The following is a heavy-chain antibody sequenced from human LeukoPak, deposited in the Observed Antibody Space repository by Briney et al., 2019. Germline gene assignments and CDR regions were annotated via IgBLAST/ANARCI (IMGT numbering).Heavy chain of an antibody. Sequence: GGSLRLSCAASGFTFDDYAMHWVRQAPGKGLEWVSLISGDGGSTYYADSVKGRFTISRDNSKNSLYLQMNSLRTEDTDLYYCAKDIYCISTSCQGPHSSYWGQGTLVTVSS. V-gene: IGHV3-43*02. D-gene: IGHD2-2*01. CDR1: GFTFDDYA. CDR2: ISGDGGST. CDR3: AKDIYCISTSCQGPHSSY. J-gene: IGHJ4*02.